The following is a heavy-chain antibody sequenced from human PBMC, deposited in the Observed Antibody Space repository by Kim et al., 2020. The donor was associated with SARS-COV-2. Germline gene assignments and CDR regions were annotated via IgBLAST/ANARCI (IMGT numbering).Heavy chain of an antibody. V-gene: IGHV3-11*01. CDR3: ARDRFDYVWGSYRQSVDAFDI. Sequence: GSLRLSCAASGFTFSDYYMSWIRQAPGKGLEWVSYISSSGSTIYYADSVKGRFTISRDNAKNSLYLQMNSLRAEDTAVYYCARDRFDYVWGSYRQSVDAFDIWGQGTMVTVSS. CDR2: ISSSGSTI. J-gene: IGHJ3*02. D-gene: IGHD3-16*02. CDR1: GFTFSDYY.